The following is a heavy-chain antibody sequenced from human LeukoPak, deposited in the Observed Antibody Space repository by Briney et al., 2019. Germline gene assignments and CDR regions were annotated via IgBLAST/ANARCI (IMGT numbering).Heavy chain of an antibody. CDR2: INDSGST. CDR3: ASLGSGTYSYYYYMDV. Sequence: PSETLSLTCAVYGGSFSGYYWSWIRQPPGKGLEWIGEINDSGSTNYNPSLKSRVTISADTSKNQFSLKLSSVTAADTAVYYCASLGSGTYSYYYYMDVWGKGTTVTISS. V-gene: IGHV4-34*01. D-gene: IGHD3-10*01. CDR1: GGSFSGYY. J-gene: IGHJ6*03.